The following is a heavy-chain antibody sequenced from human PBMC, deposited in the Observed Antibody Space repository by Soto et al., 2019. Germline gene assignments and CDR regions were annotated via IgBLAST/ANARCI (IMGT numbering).Heavy chain of an antibody. CDR2: MYYSGST. Sequence: QVQLQESGPGLVKPSETLSLTCFVSGGSISSSNSYWGWIRQPPGKGLEWIGTMYYSGSTYYSPSLKSRVPISVETSKTQFFLQLSSVTVADTAVYYCARQSYYGPPDYWGQGTLVTVSS. J-gene: IGHJ4*02. D-gene: IGHD3-10*01. CDR3: ARQSYYGPPDY. CDR1: GGSISSSNSY. V-gene: IGHV4-39*01.